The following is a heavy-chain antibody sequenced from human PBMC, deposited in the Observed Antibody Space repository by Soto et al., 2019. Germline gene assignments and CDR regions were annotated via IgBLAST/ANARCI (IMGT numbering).Heavy chain of an antibody. CDR2: IWYDGSNK. D-gene: IGHD3-10*01. V-gene: IGHV3-33*01. J-gene: IGHJ6*02. CDR1: GFTFSSYG. CDR3: ARDSDLYGMDV. Sequence: PGGSLRLSCAASGFTFSSYGMHWVRQAPGKGLEWVAVIWYDGSNKYYADSVKGRFTISRDNSKNTLYLQMNSLRAEDAAVYYCARDSDLYGMDVWGQGTTVTVSS.